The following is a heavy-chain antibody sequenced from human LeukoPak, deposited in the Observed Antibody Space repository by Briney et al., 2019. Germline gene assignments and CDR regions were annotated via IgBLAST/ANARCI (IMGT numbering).Heavy chain of an antibody. J-gene: IGHJ4*02. Sequence: PGGSLRLSCAASGFTFSNYGMHWVRQAPGKGLEWVAVISYDGSNKYYADSVRGRFTISRDNSKNTLYLQMNSLRAEDTAVYYCAKDHCNNGVCYYFDYWGQGTLVTVSS. CDR2: ISYDGSNK. CDR1: GFTFSNYG. V-gene: IGHV3-30*18. CDR3: AKDHCNNGVCYYFDY. D-gene: IGHD2-8*01.